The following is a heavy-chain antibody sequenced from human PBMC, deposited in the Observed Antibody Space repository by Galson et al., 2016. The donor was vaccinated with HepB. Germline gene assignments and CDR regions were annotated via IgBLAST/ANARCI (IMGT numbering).Heavy chain of an antibody. CDR2: INPSGGSP. CDR3: TRGDGFWPGWTY. V-gene: IGHV1-46*03. Sequence: SVKVSCKASGYTFTTYNIHWVRLAPGQGLEWMGIINPSGGSPNYAQKFQGRVTLTSDTSTHAVYMQLGGLGSDDTAVYYCTRGDGFWPGWTYWGQGTLVTVSS. J-gene: IGHJ4*02. D-gene: IGHD3/OR15-3a*01. CDR1: GYTFTTYN.